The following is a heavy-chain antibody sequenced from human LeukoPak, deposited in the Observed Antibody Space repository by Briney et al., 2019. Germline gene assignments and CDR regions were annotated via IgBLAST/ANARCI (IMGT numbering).Heavy chain of an antibody. CDR3: ARDMSLLWFGDPFDY. J-gene: IGHJ4*02. V-gene: IGHV3-48*02. D-gene: IGHD3-10*01. CDR1: GFTFSSYE. CDR2: ISSSSVI. Sequence: GGSLRLSCAASGFTFSSYEMNWVRQAPGKGLEWVSYISSSSVIYYADSVKGRFTISRDNAKNSLYLQMNSLRDEDTAVYYCARDMSLLWFGDPFDYWGQGTLVTVSS.